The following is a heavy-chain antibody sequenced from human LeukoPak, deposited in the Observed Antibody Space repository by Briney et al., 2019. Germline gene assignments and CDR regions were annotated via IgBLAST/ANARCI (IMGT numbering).Heavy chain of an antibody. CDR2: ISSSSSYI. CDR1: GFTFSSYS. J-gene: IGHJ4*02. Sequence: GGSLRLSCAASGFTFSSYSMNWVRQTPGKGLGWVSSISSSSSYIYYADSVKGRFTVSRDNAKNSLYLQMNTLRADDTAVYYCARDSTRWFSPSDHWGQGMLVTVSS. V-gene: IGHV3-21*01. D-gene: IGHD6-13*01. CDR3: ARDSTRWFSPSDH.